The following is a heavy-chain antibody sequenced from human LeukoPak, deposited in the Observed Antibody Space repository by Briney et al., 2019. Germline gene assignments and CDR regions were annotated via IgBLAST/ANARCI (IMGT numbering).Heavy chain of an antibody. CDR2: VSTDGSST. CDR1: GFTFSSYW. J-gene: IGHJ4*02. V-gene: IGHV3-74*01. CDR3: SRGLTSSWSGFDY. D-gene: IGHD6-13*01. Sequence: PGGSLRLSCAASGFTFSSYWMHWVRQAPGKGLVWVSRVSTDGSSTYYADSVKGRFTISRDNAKNTLYLQMNSLRAEDAAVYYCSRGLTSSWSGFDYWGQGTLVTVSS.